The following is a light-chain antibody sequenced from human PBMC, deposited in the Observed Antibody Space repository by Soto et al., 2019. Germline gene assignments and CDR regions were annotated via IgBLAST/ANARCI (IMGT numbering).Light chain of an antibody. CDR2: GTS. CDR3: HQSYSTLLS. CDR1: QSINTY. Sequence: DIQMTQSPSSLSASVGDRVTITCRASQSINTYLNWYQQTPGKAPKLLIYGTSTLQSGVPSRFSGSGSGTDFTLTISSLQPEDFATYYCHQSYSTLLSFGGGTKVEIK. J-gene: IGKJ4*01. V-gene: IGKV1-39*01.